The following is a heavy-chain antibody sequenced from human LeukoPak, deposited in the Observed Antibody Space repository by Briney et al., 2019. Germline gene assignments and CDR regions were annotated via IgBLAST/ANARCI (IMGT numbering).Heavy chain of an antibody. CDR3: AKVYYGSGSYGWFDY. CDR2: ISGSGDRT. V-gene: IGHV3-23*01. CDR1: GFTFSSYS. D-gene: IGHD3-10*01. Sequence: WGSLRLSCAASGFTFSSYSMNWVRQAPGKGLEWVSTISGSGDRTYYADSVKGRFTISRDNSKNTLFLQMNSLRAEDTAVYYCAKVYYGSGSYGWFDYWGQGTLVTVSS. J-gene: IGHJ4*02.